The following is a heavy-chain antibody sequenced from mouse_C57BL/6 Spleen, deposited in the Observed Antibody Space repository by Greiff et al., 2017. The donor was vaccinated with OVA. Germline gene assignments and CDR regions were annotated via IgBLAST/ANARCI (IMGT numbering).Heavy chain of an antibody. Sequence: VQLQESGAELVRPGASVTLSCKASGYTFTDYEMHWVKQTPVHGLEWIGAIDPETGGTAYNQKFKGKAILTADKSSSTAYMELRSLTSEDSAVYYCTREEGQTAWFAYWGQGTLVTVSA. J-gene: IGHJ3*01. D-gene: IGHD3-3*01. CDR3: TREEGQTAWFAY. V-gene: IGHV1-15*01. CDR1: GYTFTDYE. CDR2: IDPETGGT.